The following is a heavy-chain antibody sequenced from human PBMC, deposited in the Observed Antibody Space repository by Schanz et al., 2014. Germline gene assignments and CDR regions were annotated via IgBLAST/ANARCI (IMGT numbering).Heavy chain of an antibody. D-gene: IGHD5-12*01. Sequence: QVQLVQSGAEVKKPGSSMKVSCKASGGTFNSYTINWVRQAPGQGLEWMGMINPSGGSTTYAQKFQGRVTMTRDTSTSTAYMELSSLKAEDTAVYYCARGPLGTSPWGQGTLVTVSS. CDR2: INPSGGST. CDR1: GGTFNSYT. CDR3: ARGPLGTSP. V-gene: IGHV1-46*02. J-gene: IGHJ5*02.